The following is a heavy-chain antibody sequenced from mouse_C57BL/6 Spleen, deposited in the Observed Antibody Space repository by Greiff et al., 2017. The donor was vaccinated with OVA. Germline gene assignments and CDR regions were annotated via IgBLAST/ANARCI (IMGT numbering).Heavy chain of an antibody. J-gene: IGHJ4*01. CDR3: ARGDYYGSSYDAMDY. D-gene: IGHD1-1*01. CDR1: GYTFTSYW. Sequence: QVQLQQSGAELVKPGASVKLSCKASGYTFTSYWMHWVKQRPGQGLEWIGMIHPNSGSTNYNEKFKSKATLTVDKSSSTAYMQLSSLTSEDSAVYYCARGDYYGSSYDAMDYWGQGTSVTVSS. V-gene: IGHV1-64*01. CDR2: IHPNSGST.